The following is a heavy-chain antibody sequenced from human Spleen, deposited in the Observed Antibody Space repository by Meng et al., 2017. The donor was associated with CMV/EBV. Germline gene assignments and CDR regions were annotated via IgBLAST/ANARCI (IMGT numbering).Heavy chain of an antibody. Sequence: APQQAVASGLLKPSEPLSLTCAVDGGSVIGYYWSWSSQPPGKGGEWSGEINHSGSTNYNPPHKSRVTISLDTSKNQFSLKLSSVAAADTAAYYCARGLNIVVVPAAMGYNWFDPWGQGTLVTVSS. CDR3: ARGLNIVVVPAAMGYNWFDP. CDR2: INHSGST. D-gene: IGHD2-2*01. CDR1: GGSVIGYY. V-gene: IGHV4-34*01. J-gene: IGHJ5*02.